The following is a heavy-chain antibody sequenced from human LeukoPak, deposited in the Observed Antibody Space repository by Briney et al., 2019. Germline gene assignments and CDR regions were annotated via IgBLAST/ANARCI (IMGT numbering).Heavy chain of an antibody. D-gene: IGHD2-2*01. Sequence: PGGSLRLSCAASGFTFSSYAMSWVRQAPGKGLEWVSGISGSGGSTYYADSVKGRFTISRDNSENTLYLQMNSLRAEDTAVYYCAREEGPYVVSSTYFDYWGQGTLVTVSS. CDR1: GFTFSSYA. V-gene: IGHV3-23*01. CDR3: AREEGPYVVSSTYFDY. CDR2: ISGSGGST. J-gene: IGHJ4*02.